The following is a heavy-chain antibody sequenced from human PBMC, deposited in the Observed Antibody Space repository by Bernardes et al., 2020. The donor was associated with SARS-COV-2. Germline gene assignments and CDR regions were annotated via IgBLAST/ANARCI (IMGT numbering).Heavy chain of an antibody. V-gene: IGHV3-48*01. CDR1: GLTFSPSS. CDR2: ISASSNTI. D-gene: IGHD1-26*01. Sequence: GQHVTGSGAVSGLTFSPSSMNWVRPAPGKGLEWVAYISASSNTIYYADSVKVRFTISRDNVKNSLYLQMNSLTVEDTAIYFCAREIVGSTDYFDSWGQGTLVTVSS. CDR3: AREIVGSTDYFDS. J-gene: IGHJ4*02.